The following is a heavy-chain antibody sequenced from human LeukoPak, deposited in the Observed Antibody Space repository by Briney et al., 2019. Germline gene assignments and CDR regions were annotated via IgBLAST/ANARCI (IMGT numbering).Heavy chain of an antibody. V-gene: IGHV4-59*01. Sequence: SETLSLTCTASGGSISSYYWSWIRQPPGKGLEWIGYIYYTESANYSPSLKSRVTISVDTSKNQFSLKLSSLTAADTAVYYCAKGARMGLDYWGQGTLITVSS. CDR3: AKGARMGLDY. CDR2: IYYTESA. J-gene: IGHJ4*02. CDR1: GGSISSYY. D-gene: IGHD1-14*01.